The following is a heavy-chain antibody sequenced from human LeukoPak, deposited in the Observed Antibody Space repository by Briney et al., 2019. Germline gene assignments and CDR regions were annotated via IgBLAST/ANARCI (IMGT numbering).Heavy chain of an antibody. CDR1: GYTFTSYG. CDR2: ISAYNGNT. V-gene: IGHV1-18*01. J-gene: IGHJ4*02. CDR3: ARGYCSSTSCQITDY. Sequence: GASVKVSCKASGYTFTSYGIGWVRQAPGQGLEWMGWISAYNGNTNYAQKLQGRVTMTTDTSTSTAYMELRSLRSDDTAVYYCARGYCSSTSCQITDYWGQGTLVTVSS. D-gene: IGHD2-2*01.